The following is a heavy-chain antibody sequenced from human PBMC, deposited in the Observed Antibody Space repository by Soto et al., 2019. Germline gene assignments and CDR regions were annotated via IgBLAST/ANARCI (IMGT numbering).Heavy chain of an antibody. CDR2: IMPGSSHI. Sequence: TGGSLRLSCAASGFTFSIYSMNWVRQAPGKGLEWVSYIMPGSSHIFYADSVKGRFTISRDNDKNALYLQMNSLRAEDTATYYCVKERYGSGSYPYFDYWGQGTPVTVSS. CDR1: GFTFSIYS. D-gene: IGHD3-10*01. V-gene: IGHV3-48*01. CDR3: VKERYGSGSYPYFDY. J-gene: IGHJ4*02.